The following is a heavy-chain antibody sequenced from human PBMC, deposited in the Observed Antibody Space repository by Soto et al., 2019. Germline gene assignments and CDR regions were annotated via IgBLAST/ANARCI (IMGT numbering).Heavy chain of an antibody. CDR3: ARDGYDMLTGYYDSNFDY. V-gene: IGHV3-74*01. D-gene: IGHD3-9*01. CDR1: GFTFSSYW. Sequence: EVQLVESGGGLVQPGGSLRLSCAASGFTFSSYWMHWVRQAPGKGLVWVSRINSDGSSTSYADSVKGRFTISRDNAKNTLYLQMNSLSAEDTAVYYCARDGYDMLTGYYDSNFDYWGQGTLVTVSS. J-gene: IGHJ4*02. CDR2: INSDGSST.